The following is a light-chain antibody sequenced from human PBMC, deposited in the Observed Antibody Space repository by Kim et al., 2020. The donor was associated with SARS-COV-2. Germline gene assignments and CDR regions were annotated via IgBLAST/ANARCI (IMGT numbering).Light chain of an antibody. J-gene: IGLJ3*02. CDR1: SSNLGKYY. V-gene: IGLV1-51*01. Sequence: GQTVTISCSGRSSNLGKYYVTWYQHLPGTAPKLLIFDTNQRPSGIPDRFSGSKSGTSATLDITGLQTGDEADYYCGTWDDSLTAGVFGGGTQLTVL. CDR3: GTWDDSLTAGV. CDR2: DTN.